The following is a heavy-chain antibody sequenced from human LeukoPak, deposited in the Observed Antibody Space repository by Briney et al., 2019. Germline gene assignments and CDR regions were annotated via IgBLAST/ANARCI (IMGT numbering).Heavy chain of an antibody. CDR3: ARDQFYDYVWGSYRYARSAFDI. Sequence: PGGSLRLSCATSGFTFSSYAMSWVRQAPGKGLEWVSAISGNGVSTYYADSVKGRFTISRDNSKNTLYLQMNSLRAEDTAVYYCARDQFYDYVWGSYRYARSAFDIWGQGTMVTVSS. D-gene: IGHD3-16*02. J-gene: IGHJ3*02. V-gene: IGHV3-23*01. CDR1: GFTFSSYA. CDR2: ISGNGVST.